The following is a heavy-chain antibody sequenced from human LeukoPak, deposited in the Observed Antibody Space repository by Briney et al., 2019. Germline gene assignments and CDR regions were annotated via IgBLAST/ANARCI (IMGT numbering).Heavy chain of an antibody. CDR1: GFTFSAYC. V-gene: IGHV3-74*01. CDR2: VKFDGSST. J-gene: IGHJ5*02. Sequence: GRSLRLSCAASGFTFSAYCRHHDWQAQGKRLVSFSRVKFDGSSTTYADSEKGRFTISRDNAKNTLYLQMNSLRAEDTAVYYCARGAEGHNYGEFDRWGQGTLVTVSS. D-gene: IGHD5-18*01. CDR3: ARGAEGHNYGEFDR.